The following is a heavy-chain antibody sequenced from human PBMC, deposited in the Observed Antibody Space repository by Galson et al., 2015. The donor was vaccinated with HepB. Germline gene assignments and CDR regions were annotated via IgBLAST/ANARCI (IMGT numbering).Heavy chain of an antibody. V-gene: IGHV4-39*01. J-gene: IGHJ5*02. CDR2: IYYSGST. CDR3: ARWRIAAAKNWFDP. CDR1: GGSISSSSYY. Sequence: TLSLTCTVSGGSISSSSYYWGWIRQPPGKGLEWIGSIYYSGSTYYNPSLKSRVTISVDTSKNQFSLKLSSVTAADTAVYYCARWRIAAAKNWFDPWGQGTLVTVSS. D-gene: IGHD6-13*01.